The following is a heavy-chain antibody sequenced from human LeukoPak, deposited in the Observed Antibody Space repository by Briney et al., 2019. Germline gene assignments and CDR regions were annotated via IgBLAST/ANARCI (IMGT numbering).Heavy chain of an antibody. D-gene: IGHD3-22*01. CDR1: GGSISSYY. CDR2: IYYSGST. CDR3: ARGDYSSGYYVDY. V-gene: IGHV4-59*01. J-gene: IGHJ4*02. Sequence: PSETLSLTCTVSGGSISSYYWSWIRQPPGKGLEWIGYIYYSGSTNYNPSLKSRVTISVDTSKNQFSLKLSSVTAADTAVYYCARGDYSSGYYVDYWGQGTLVTVSS.